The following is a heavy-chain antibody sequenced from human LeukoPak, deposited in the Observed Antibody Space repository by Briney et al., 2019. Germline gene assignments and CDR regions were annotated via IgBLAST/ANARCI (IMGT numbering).Heavy chain of an antibody. V-gene: IGHV4-34*01. J-gene: IGHJ3*02. D-gene: IGHD4-23*01. CDR1: GGSFSGYY. Sequence: PSETLSLTCAVYGGSFSGYYWSWIRQPPGKGLEWIGEINHSGSTNYNPSLKSRVTISVATSKNQFSLRLSSVTAADTAVYYCARMTSVVALSGNDAFDIWGQGTMVTVSS. CDR2: INHSGST. CDR3: ARMTSVVALSGNDAFDI.